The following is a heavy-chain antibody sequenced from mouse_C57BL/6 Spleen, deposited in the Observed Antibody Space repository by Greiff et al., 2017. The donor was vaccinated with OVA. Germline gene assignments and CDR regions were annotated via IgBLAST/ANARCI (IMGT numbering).Heavy chain of an antibody. V-gene: IGHV3-6*01. J-gene: IGHJ3*01. CDR3: AREGYYYGSSYWFAY. Sequence: ESGPGLVKPSQSLSLSCSVTGYSITSGYYWNWIRQFPGNKLEWMGYISYDGSNNYNPSLKNRISITRDTSKNQFFLKLNSVTTEDTATYYCAREGYYYGSSYWFAYWGQGTLVTVSA. CDR2: ISYDGSN. D-gene: IGHD1-1*01. CDR1: GYSITSGYY.